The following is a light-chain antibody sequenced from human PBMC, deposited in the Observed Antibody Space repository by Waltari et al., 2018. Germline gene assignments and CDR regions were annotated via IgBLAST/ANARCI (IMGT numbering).Light chain of an antibody. V-gene: IGKV1-39*01. CDR1: QSVSTH. CDR2: SAS. J-gene: IGKJ1*01. CDR3: QETYTPPWT. Sequence: DIQMTQSPLSLSASVGYRVTVTCRASQSVSTHLNWYQHKPGKAPELLVYSASFLETGVPSRFSAGGSGTDFNFTITAVQPEDFATYYCQETYTPPWTFGPGTRLEIK.